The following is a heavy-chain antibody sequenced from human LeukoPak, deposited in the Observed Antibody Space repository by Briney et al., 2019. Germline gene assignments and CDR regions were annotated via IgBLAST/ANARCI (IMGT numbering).Heavy chain of an antibody. CDR3: AGFFYDNSGDAFDI. V-gene: IGHV1-69*13. J-gene: IGHJ3*02. D-gene: IGHD3-22*01. CDR1: GGSFTFTSHA. Sequence: ASVKVSCKASGGSFTFTSHAISWVRQAPGQGLEWMGGLIPIYGSANYAQKFQGRLTITSDESMRTVYMELSSLRPEDSAVHYCAGFFYDNSGDAFDIWGQGTMVTVSS. CDR2: LIPIYGSA.